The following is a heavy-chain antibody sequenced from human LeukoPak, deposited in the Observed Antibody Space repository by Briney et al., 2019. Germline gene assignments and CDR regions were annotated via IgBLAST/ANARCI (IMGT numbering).Heavy chain of an antibody. CDR1: GFILSDYY. J-gene: IGHJ6*04. D-gene: IGHD3-10*02. V-gene: IGHV3-11*04. CDR2: ISTNDRTT. CDR3: AELGITMIGGV. Sequence: GGSLRLSCAASGFILSDYYMSWIRQAPGKGLEWVAYISTNDRTTYYADSVKGRFTISRDNAKNSLYLQMNSLRAEDTAVYYCAELGITMIGGVWGKGTTVTISS.